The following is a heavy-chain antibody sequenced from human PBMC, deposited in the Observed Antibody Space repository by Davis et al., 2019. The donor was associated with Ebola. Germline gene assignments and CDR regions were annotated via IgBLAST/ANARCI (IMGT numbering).Heavy chain of an antibody. J-gene: IGHJ6*04. CDR1: GFTFSNAW. CDR3: TTDQSSSGWYFYYYYGMDV. CDR2: IKSKTDGETT. Sequence: GESLKISCAASGFTFSNAWMSWVRQAPGKGLEWVGRIKSKTDGETTDYAAPVKGRFTISRDDSKNTLYLQMNSLKTEDTAVYYCTTDQSSSGWYFYYYYGMDVWGKGTTVTVSS. V-gene: IGHV3-15*01. D-gene: IGHD6-19*01.